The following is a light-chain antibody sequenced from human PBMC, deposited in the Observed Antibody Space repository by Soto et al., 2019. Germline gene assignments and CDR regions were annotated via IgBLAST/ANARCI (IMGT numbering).Light chain of an antibody. CDR1: ESISSW. CDR3: QQYNIYST. CDR2: KAS. J-gene: IGKJ1*01. V-gene: IGKV1-5*03. Sequence: DIQMTQSPSTLSASIGDRVTITFRASESISSWLAWYQQKPGKAPKLLIYKASNLESGVPSRFSGSGSGTEFTLTISSLQPDDFATYYCQQYNIYSTFGQGTKVEI.